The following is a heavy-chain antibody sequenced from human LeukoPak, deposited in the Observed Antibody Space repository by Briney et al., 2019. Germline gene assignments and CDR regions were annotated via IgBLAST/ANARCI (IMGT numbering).Heavy chain of an antibody. CDR1: GITLSNYG. CDR3: ARHSLHYYDSSGYYPDY. Sequence: GGSLRLSCAVSGITLSNYGMSWVRQAPGKGLEWVSSISSSSSYIYYADSVKGRFTISRDNAKNSLYLQMNSLRAEDTAVYYCARHSLHYYDSSGYYPDYWGQGTLVTVSS. D-gene: IGHD3-22*01. CDR2: ISSSSSYI. J-gene: IGHJ4*02. V-gene: IGHV3-21*01.